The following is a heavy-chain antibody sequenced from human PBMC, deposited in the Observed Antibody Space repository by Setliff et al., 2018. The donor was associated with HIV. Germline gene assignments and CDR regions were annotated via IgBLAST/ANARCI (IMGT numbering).Heavy chain of an antibody. CDR3: AREYSSSWYSYYYCGMDV. J-gene: IGHJ6*02. D-gene: IGHD6-13*01. CDR1: GFTFSSYS. V-gene: IGHV3-21*01. Sequence: GGSLRLSCAASGFTFSSYSMNWVRQAPGKGLEWVSSISSSSSYIYYADSVKGRFTISRDNAKNSLYLQMNSLRAEDTAVYYCAREYSSSWYSYYYCGMDVWGQGTTVTVSS. CDR2: ISSSSSYI.